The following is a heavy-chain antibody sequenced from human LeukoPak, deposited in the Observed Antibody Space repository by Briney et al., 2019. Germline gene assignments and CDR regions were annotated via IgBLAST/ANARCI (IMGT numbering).Heavy chain of an antibody. CDR1: GFTFSSYG. Sequence: GGSLRLSCAASGFTFSSYGMHWVRQAPGKGLEWVAVISYDGSNKYYADSVKGRFTISRDNSKNTLYLQMNSLRAEDTAVYYCATTVTAPSLFDYWGQGTLVTVSS. J-gene: IGHJ4*02. D-gene: IGHD4-17*01. V-gene: IGHV3-30*03. CDR2: ISYDGSNK. CDR3: ATTVTAPSLFDY.